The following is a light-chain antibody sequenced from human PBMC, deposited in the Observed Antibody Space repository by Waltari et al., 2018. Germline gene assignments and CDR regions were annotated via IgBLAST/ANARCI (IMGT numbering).Light chain of an antibody. CDR2: EGS. Sequence: QSALTQPASVSGSPGQSITISCTGTSSDVGSYNLVSWYQQHPGKAPKLMIYEGSKRPSGVSNRVSGSKSGNTASLTISGLQAEDEADYYCCSYAGSSTLEVFGGGTKLTVL. CDR3: CSYAGSSTLEV. V-gene: IGLV2-23*03. J-gene: IGLJ2*01. CDR1: SSDVGSYNL.